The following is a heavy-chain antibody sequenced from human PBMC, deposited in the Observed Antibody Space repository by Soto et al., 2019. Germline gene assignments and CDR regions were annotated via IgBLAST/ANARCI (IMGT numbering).Heavy chain of an antibody. J-gene: IGHJ5*02. Sequence: SETLSLTCTVSGGSISGHYWGWIRQPPGKAPEWIGQIFYSGGTNYNPSLEGRVTMSVDTSKSQFSLKLSSMTAVDTAVYYCARAGGNFDPWGQGTLVTVSS. CDR2: IFYSGGT. CDR3: ARAGGNFDP. CDR1: GGSISGHY. V-gene: IGHV4-59*11.